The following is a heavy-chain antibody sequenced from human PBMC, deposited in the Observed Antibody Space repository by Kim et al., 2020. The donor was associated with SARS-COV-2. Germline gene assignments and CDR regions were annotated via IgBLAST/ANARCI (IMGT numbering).Heavy chain of an antibody. V-gene: IGHV3-53*01. J-gene: IGHJ4*02. CDR1: GFTVSSNY. CDR3: ARALATGYFDY. D-gene: IGHD5-12*01. Sequence: GGSLRLSCAASGFTVSSNYMSWVRQAPGKGLEWVSVIYSGGSTYYADSVKGRFTISRDNSKNTLYLQMNSLRADDTAVYYCARALATGYFDYWGQGTLVTVSS. CDR2: IYSGGST.